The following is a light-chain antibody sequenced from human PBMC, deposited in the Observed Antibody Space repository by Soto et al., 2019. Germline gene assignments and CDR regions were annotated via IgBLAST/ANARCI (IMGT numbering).Light chain of an antibody. CDR2: AAS. CDR1: QGISSW. J-gene: IGKJ4*01. CDR3: KQANSFQLT. Sequence: DHQIPQSVSYGSSAVGYIVPINVRASQGISSWLAWDQQKPGKAPKLMIYAASSLQSGVPSRFSGSGSGTDFTLTISSMQPEDFATYYCKQANSFQLTCGGGTQ. V-gene: IGKV1-12*01.